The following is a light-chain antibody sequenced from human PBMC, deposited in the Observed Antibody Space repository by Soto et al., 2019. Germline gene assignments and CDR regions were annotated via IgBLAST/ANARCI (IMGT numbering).Light chain of an antibody. CDR3: QQYNNWPPWT. J-gene: IGKJ1*01. CDR1: ETVATN. Sequence: EVLMTRSPATLSVSPGERATLSCWASETVATNLAWYQQKPGQAPRLLISGASTRAAGIPARFSGSGSGTDFTLTISSLQSEDFAVYYCQQYNNWPPWTFGQGTKVDIK. V-gene: IGKV3-15*01. CDR2: GAS.